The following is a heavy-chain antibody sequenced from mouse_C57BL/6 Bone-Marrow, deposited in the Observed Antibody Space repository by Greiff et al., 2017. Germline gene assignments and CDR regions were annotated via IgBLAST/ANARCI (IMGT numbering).Heavy chain of an antibody. J-gene: IGHJ2*01. Sequence: VQLQQSGAELVRPGDSVTLSCTASGFNIKDDYMHWVKQRPEQGLEWIGWIDPENGDTEYASKFQGKATITADTPSNTAYLQLSTLTSEDTAVYYCTTSPTTAFDCWGQGTTLTVSS. V-gene: IGHV14-4*01. CDR2: IDPENGDT. D-gene: IGHD1-2*01. CDR3: TTSPTTAFDC. CDR1: GFNIKDDY.